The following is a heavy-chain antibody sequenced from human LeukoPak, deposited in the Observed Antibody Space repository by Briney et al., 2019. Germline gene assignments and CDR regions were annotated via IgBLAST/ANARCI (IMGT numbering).Heavy chain of an antibody. D-gene: IGHD1-14*01. CDR3: ARVGPWVNPDYYYYYMDV. V-gene: IGHV3-48*03. CDR1: GFTFSSYE. Sequence: GGSLRLSCAASGFTFSSYEMNWVRQAPGKGLEWVSYISSSGSTIYYADSVKGRFTISRDNAKNSLYLQMNGLRAEDTAVYYCARVGPWVNPDYYYYYMDVWGKGTTVTVSS. CDR2: ISSSGSTI. J-gene: IGHJ6*03.